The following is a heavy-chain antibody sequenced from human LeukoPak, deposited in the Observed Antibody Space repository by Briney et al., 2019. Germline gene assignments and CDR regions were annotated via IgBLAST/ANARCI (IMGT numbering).Heavy chain of an antibody. CDR1: GGSISSGDYY. CDR3: ARGVYGSGSYPFDY. D-gene: IGHD3-10*01. Sequence: SETLSLTCTVSGGSISSGDYYWSWIRQPPGKGLEWIGYYSGSTYYNPALKSRVTISVDRSKNQFSLKLSSVTAADTAVYYCARGVYGSGSYPFDYWGQGTLVTVSS. J-gene: IGHJ4*02. CDR2: YSGST. V-gene: IGHV4-30-4*01.